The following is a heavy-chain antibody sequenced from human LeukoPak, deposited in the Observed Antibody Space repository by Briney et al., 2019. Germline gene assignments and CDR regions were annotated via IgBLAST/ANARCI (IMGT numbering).Heavy chain of an antibody. CDR1: GGSISSGGYY. CDR2: IYYSGST. CDR3: ARLRRSRFYFDY. Sequence: PSETLSLTCTVSGGSISSGGYYWSWIRQHPGKGLEWIGYIYYSGSTNYNPSLKSRVTISVDTSKNQFSLKLSSVTAADTAVYYCARLRRSRFYFDYWGQGTLVTVSS. J-gene: IGHJ4*02. D-gene: IGHD4-17*01. V-gene: IGHV4-61*08.